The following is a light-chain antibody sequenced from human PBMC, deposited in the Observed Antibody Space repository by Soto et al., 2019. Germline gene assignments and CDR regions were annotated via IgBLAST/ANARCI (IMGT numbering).Light chain of an antibody. Sequence: PGQKVTISCSGSSSNIGNNYVSWYQQLPGTAPKLLIYENNKRPSGIPDRFSGSKSGTSATLGITGLQTGDEADYYCGTWDSSLSAGYVFGTGTKVTVL. CDR2: ENN. J-gene: IGLJ1*01. CDR1: SSNIGNNY. V-gene: IGLV1-51*02. CDR3: GTWDSSLSAGYV.